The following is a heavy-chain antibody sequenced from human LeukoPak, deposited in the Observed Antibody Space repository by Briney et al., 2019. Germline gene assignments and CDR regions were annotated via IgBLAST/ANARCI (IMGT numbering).Heavy chain of an antibody. J-gene: IGHJ5*02. D-gene: IGHD6-6*01. CDR1: GFTFSSYG. CDR2: IRYDGSNK. CDR3: AKVIGYSSSSEFDP. V-gene: IGHV3-30*02. Sequence: GGSLRLSCAASGFTFSSYGMHWVRQAPGKGLEWVAFIRYDGSNKYYADSVKGRFTISRDNSKNTLYLQMNSLRAEDTAVYYCAKVIGYSSSSEFDPWGQGTLVTVSS.